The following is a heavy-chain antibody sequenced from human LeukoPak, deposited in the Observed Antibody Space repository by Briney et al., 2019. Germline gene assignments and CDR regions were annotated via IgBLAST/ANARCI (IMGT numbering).Heavy chain of an antibody. V-gene: IGHV5-51*01. Sequence: PGESLKISCKGAGYSFTTYWIGWVRQMPGKGLEWMGIIYPGDSDIRYSPSFQGQATISADKSISTAYLQWSSLKASDTAMYYCARAAGTSLYYYYGMDVWGQGTTVTVSS. CDR2: IYPGDSDI. J-gene: IGHJ6*02. D-gene: IGHD6-19*01. CDR3: ARAAGTSLYYYYGMDV. CDR1: GYSFTTYW.